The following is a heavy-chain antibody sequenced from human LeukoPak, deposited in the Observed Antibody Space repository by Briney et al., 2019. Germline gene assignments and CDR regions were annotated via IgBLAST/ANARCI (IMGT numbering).Heavy chain of an antibody. D-gene: IGHD3-9*01. V-gene: IGHV3-48*03. CDR2: ISSSGSTI. Sequence: GGSLRLSCAASGFTFSSYEMNWVRQAPGKGLEWVSYISSSGSTIYYADSVKGRFTISRDNAKNTLYLQMNSLRAEDTAVYYCAKEAGDYDILTGYENFDYWGQGTLVTVSS. CDR3: AKEAGDYDILTGYENFDY. CDR1: GFTFSSYE. J-gene: IGHJ4*02.